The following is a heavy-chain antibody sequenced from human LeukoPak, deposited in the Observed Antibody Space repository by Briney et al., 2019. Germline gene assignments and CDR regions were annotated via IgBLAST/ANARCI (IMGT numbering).Heavy chain of an antibody. D-gene: IGHD6-19*01. CDR3: ARVWPSSAGSGWYFRGAFDI. V-gene: IGHV1-69*06. CDR2: VIPIFGTA. CDR1: GYTLTELS. J-gene: IGHJ3*02. Sequence: SVKVSCKVSGYTLTELSMHWVRQAPGQGLEWMGGVIPIFGTANYAQKFQGRVTITADKSTSTAYMELSSLKSEDTAVYYCARVWPSSAGSGWYFRGAFDIWGQGTMVTVSS.